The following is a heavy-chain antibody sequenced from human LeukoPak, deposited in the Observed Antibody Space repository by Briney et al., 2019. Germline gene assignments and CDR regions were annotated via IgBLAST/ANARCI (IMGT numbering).Heavy chain of an antibody. CDR2: IYYSGST. D-gene: IGHD5-18*01. Sequence: KPSETLSLTCTVSGGSISSYYWSWIRQPPGKGLEWIGYIYYSGSTNYAPSLKSRVTISVDTSKNQFSLKLSSVTAADTAVCYCARGGKGYSYAYFDYWGQGTLVTVSS. CDR1: GGSISSYY. V-gene: IGHV4-59*01. J-gene: IGHJ4*02. CDR3: ARGGKGYSYAYFDY.